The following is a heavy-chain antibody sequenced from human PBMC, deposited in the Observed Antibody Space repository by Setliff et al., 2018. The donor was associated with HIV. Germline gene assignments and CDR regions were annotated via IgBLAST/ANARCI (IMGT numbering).Heavy chain of an antibody. Sequence: GSLRLSCSASGFIFSTYGMHWVRQAPGKGLEYVSAINTNGDRAYYADSVKGRFTMSRDNSKNTLYLQMNSLTTDDTAVYYCAKDGQRVGYGSDFDYWGQGTLVTVSS. V-gene: IGHV3-64*04. CDR3: AKDGQRVGYGSDFDY. CDR2: INTNGDRA. J-gene: IGHJ4*02. CDR1: GFIFSTYG. D-gene: IGHD5-18*01.